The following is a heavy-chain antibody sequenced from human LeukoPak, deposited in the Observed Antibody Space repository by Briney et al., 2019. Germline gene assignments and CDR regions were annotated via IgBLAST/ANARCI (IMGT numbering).Heavy chain of an antibody. V-gene: IGHV3-49*04. D-gene: IGHD4-11*01. J-gene: IGHJ4*02. CDR2: IRSKASGGTT. CDR1: GFTFGDYA. Sequence: PGGSLRLSCTASGFTFGDYAMGWVRQAPGKGLEWVGFIRSKASGGTTEYTASVKGRFTISRDHSKSLAYLQMNSLITEDTAIYYCTRGYSIDYWGQGTQVTVSS. CDR3: TRGYSIDY.